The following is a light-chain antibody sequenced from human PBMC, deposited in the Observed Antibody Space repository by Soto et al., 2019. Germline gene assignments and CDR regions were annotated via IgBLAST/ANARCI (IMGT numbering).Light chain of an antibody. J-gene: IGLJ1*01. CDR1: SSDVGAFNL. Sequence: QSALTQPASVSRSPGQSITISCTGTSSDVGAFNLVSWYQQHPGKAPKLLIFEVSKRPSGVSIRFSGSKSGNTASLTISGLQAEDEADYYCSSYSGASASSASYVFATGTKVTVL. CDR2: EVS. CDR3: SSYSGASASSASYV. V-gene: IGLV2-23*02.